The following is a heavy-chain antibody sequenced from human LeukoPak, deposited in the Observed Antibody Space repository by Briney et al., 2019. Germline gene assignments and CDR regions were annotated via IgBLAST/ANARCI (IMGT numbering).Heavy chain of an antibody. J-gene: IGHJ6*03. D-gene: IGHD3-16*01. CDR2: ITGRGGAT. CDR3: ARDGADYYDSRSPFFYYMDV. CDR1: GFTFSNFA. V-gene: IGHV3-23*01. Sequence: GGSLRLSCAASGFTFSNFAMSWVRQAPGKGLEWVSVITGRGGATHNADSVKGRFTISRDNSKNTLSLQMNSLRPEDTAIYYCARDGADYYDSRSPFFYYMDVWGKGTKVIVSS.